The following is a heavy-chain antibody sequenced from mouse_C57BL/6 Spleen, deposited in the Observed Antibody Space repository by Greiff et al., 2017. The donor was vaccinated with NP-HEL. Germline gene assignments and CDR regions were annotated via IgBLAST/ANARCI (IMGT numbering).Heavy chain of an antibody. Sequence: EVQLQQSGAELVRPGASVKLSCTASGFNIKDDYMHWVKQRPEQGLEWIGWIDPENGDTEYASKFQGKATITADTSSNTAYLQLSSLTSEDTAVYYCTGPNCDYWGQGTTLTVSS. CDR1: GFNIKDDY. CDR3: TGPNCDY. V-gene: IGHV14-4*01. J-gene: IGHJ2*01. CDR2: IDPENGDT.